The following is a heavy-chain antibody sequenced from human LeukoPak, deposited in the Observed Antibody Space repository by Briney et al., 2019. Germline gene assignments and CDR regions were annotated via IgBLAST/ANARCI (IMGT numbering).Heavy chain of an antibody. Sequence: GGSLRLSCAASGFTFSDYYMSWIRQAPGKGLEWVSYISSSGGTIFYADSVKGRFTISRDNAKNSLYLRMSSLRAEDTAVYYCARYDLAYNPYDYWGQGTLVTVSS. J-gene: IGHJ4*02. CDR3: ARYDLAYNPYDY. D-gene: IGHD1-14*01. V-gene: IGHV3-11*01. CDR1: GFTFSDYY. CDR2: ISSSGGTI.